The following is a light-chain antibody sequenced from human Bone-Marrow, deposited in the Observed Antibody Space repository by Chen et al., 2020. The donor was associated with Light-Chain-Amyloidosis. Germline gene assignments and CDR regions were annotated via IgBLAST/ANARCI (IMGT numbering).Light chain of an antibody. CDR2: WTS. Sequence: DIVMTQSPDSLAVSLGERATINCKSSQNVLYSSNNKNYLAWYQQRPGQPPKLLIYWTSTREFGVPDRFRGSGSGTDFPLTISSLQAEDVAVYYCQQYYSSPWTFGQGTRVEIK. CDR3: QQYYSSPWT. V-gene: IGKV4-1*01. CDR1: QNVLYSSNNKNY. J-gene: IGKJ1*01.